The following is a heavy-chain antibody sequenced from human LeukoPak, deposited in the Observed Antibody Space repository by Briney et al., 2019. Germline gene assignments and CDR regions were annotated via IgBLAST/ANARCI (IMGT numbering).Heavy chain of an antibody. Sequence: PGGSLRLSCAASGFTVSSSYMSWVRQAPGKGLEWISIIYHSGSTNYADSVKGRFTISRDNSKNTLFLQENSLRAEDTAVYYCARRHLTSGSIDSWGQGTLVTVAS. J-gene: IGHJ4*02. CDR2: IYHSGST. CDR3: ARRHLTSGSIDS. CDR1: GFTVSSSY. V-gene: IGHV3-53*01.